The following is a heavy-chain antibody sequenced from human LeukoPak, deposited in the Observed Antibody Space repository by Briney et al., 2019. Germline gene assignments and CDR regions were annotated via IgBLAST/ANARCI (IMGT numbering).Heavy chain of an antibody. J-gene: IGHJ4*02. V-gene: IGHV4-39*07. CDR2: IYYSGST. CDR3: ARAYGDLRWVLFDY. D-gene: IGHD4-17*01. Sequence: SETPSLTRTVSGGSISSSSYYWGWIRQPPGKGLEWIGSIYYSGSTYYNPSLKSRVTISVDTSKNQFSLKLSSVTAADTAVYYCARAYGDLRWVLFDYWGQGTLVTVSS. CDR1: GGSISSSSYY.